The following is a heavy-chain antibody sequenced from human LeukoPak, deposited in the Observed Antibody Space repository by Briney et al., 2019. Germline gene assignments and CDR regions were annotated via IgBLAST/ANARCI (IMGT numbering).Heavy chain of an antibody. CDR2: SGST. J-gene: IGHJ6*02. D-gene: IGHD3-10*01. CDR1: DGSISDYY. V-gene: IGHV4-59*01. CDR3: ARTSRHYYGSGRNLPPWPAGMDV. Sequence: SETLSLTCTVSDGSISDYYWTWIRQPPGKGLEWIGYSGSTKYNPSLKSRVTSSVDTSNSRFSLTLTSVTSEDTAVYYCARTSRHYYGSGRNLPPWPAGMDVWGQGTTVIVS.